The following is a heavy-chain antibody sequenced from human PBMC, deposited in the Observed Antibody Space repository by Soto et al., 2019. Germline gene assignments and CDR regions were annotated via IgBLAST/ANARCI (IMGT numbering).Heavy chain of an antibody. CDR3: ARTENDIPPPWFDP. Sequence: GGSLRLSCAASGFTFSSYAMHWGRQAAGKGLEWVAVISYDGSNKYYADSVKGRFTISRDNSKNTLYLQMNSLRAEDKAVYYCARTENDIPPPWFDPWGQGNLVTVSS. J-gene: IGHJ5*02. D-gene: IGHD1-1*01. V-gene: IGHV3-30-3*01. CDR1: GFTFSSYA. CDR2: ISYDGSNK.